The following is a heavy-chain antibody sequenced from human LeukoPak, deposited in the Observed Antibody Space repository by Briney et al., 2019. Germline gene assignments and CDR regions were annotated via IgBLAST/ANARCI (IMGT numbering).Heavy chain of an antibody. J-gene: IGHJ5*02. CDR1: GGSISSGSYY. V-gene: IGHV4-61*02. CDR3: ARDSRTLSSGWLDRFDP. CDR2: IYTSGST. Sequence: PSQTLSLTCTVSGGSISSGSYYWSWIRQPAGKGLEWIGRIYTSGSTNYNPSLKSRVTMSVDTSKNQFSLKVTSVTAADTAVYYCARDSRTLSSGWLDRFDPWGQGTLVTVSS. D-gene: IGHD6-19*01.